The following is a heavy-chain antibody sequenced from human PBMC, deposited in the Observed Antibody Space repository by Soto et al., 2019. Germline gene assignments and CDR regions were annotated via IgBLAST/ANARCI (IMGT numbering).Heavy chain of an antibody. D-gene: IGHD2-21*01. CDR1: GGSVSSYY. CDR2: IYYSEST. Sequence: ETLSLTCTVSGGSVSSYYWSWIRQPPGKGLEWIGYIYYSESTNYNPSLKSRVTISLDTSKNQFSLKLRSVTAADTAVYYCARARDFGAARYYYDLDVWGQGTTVTVSS. J-gene: IGHJ6*02. CDR3: ARARDFGAARYYYDLDV. V-gene: IGHV4-59*02.